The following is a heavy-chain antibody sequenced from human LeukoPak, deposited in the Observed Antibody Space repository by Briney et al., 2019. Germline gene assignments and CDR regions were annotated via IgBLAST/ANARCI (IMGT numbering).Heavy chain of an antibody. CDR1: GFTFSRFA. V-gene: IGHV3-30-3*01. Sequence: GGSLRLSCAASGFTFSRFAMHWVRQGPGKGLEWVAVISYDGSNKDFADSVKGRSTISRDNSKNTLYLQMNSLKPDDTAVYYCARSYYYESSGYYPAAYWGQGTLVTVSS. CDR2: ISYDGSNK. J-gene: IGHJ4*02. D-gene: IGHD3-22*01. CDR3: ARSYYYESSGYYPAAY.